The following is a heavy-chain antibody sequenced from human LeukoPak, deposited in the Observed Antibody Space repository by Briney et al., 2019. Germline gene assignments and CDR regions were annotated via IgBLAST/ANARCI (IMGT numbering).Heavy chain of an antibody. CDR2: IYYSGST. J-gene: IGHJ5*02. CDR3: ARTYYDFWSGPNWFDP. Sequence: SETLSLTCTVSGGSISGYFWSWIRQPPGKGLEWIGYIYYSGSTSYNPSLKSRVTISVDASKNQFSLKLSSVTAADTAVYYCARTYYDFWSGPNWFDPWGQGTLVTVSS. CDR1: GGSISGYF. D-gene: IGHD3-3*01. V-gene: IGHV4-59*01.